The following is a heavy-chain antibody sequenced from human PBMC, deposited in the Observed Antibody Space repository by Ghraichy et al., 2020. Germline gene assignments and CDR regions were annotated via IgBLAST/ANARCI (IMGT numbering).Heavy chain of an antibody. CDR2: IKSKTDGGTT. D-gene: IGHD4-11*01. CDR3: SPHPYSVQKLVGPLPE. J-gene: IGHJ4*02. Sequence: GGSLRLSCAASGFTFSNAWMTWVRQAPGKGLEWVGRIKSKTDGGTTDYAAPVKDRFTISRDDSKNTLYLQMNSLKIGDTAVYYCSPHPYSVQKLVGPLPEGGRGTLVTVSS. CDR1: GFTFSNAW. V-gene: IGHV3-15*01.